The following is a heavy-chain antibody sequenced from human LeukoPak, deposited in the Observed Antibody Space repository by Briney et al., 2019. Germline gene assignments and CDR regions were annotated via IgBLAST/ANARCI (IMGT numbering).Heavy chain of an antibody. Sequence: SETLSLTCTVSGGSISSYYWSWIRQPPGEGPEWIGYIYYSGSTRYNPSLKSRVTISVDTSKNQISLKLGSVTAADTAVYYCATNEWSGYYFEYWGQGTLVPVSS. V-gene: IGHV4-59*08. CDR2: IYYSGST. D-gene: IGHD3-3*01. CDR3: ATNEWSGYYFEY. CDR1: GGSISSYY. J-gene: IGHJ4*02.